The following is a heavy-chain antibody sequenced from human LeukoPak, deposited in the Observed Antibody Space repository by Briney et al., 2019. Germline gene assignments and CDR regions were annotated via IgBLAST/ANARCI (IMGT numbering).Heavy chain of an antibody. CDR3: ARDGKTVTTDAFDI. CDR1: GFTFSSYS. Sequence: PGGSLRLSCAASGFTFSSYSMNWVRQAPGKGLEWISSISSSSSYIYYADSVKGRFTISRDNAKNSLYLQMNSLRAEDTAVYYCARDGKTVTTDAFDIWGQGTMVTVSS. J-gene: IGHJ3*02. CDR2: ISSSSSYI. V-gene: IGHV3-21*01. D-gene: IGHD4-17*01.